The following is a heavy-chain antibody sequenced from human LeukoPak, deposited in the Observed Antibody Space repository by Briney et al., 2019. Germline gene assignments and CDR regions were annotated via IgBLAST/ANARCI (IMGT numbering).Heavy chain of an antibody. CDR1: GFTFSSYS. J-gene: IGHJ5*02. V-gene: IGHV3-21*01. Sequence: PGGSLRLSCAASGFTFSSYSMNWVRQAPGKGLEWVSSISDSSSYIYYADLLKGRFTISRDNAKNSLYLQMNSLRAGDTAVYYCARGIAAAGRDWFDPWGQGTLVTVSS. CDR3: ARGIAAAGRDWFDP. CDR2: ISDSSSYI. D-gene: IGHD6-13*01.